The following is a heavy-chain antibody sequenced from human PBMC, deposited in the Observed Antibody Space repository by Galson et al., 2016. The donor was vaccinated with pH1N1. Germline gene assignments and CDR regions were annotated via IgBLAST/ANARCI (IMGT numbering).Heavy chain of an antibody. CDR3: ATGSGNSWFDP. CDR1: GYSFIVHY. CDR2: INPNSGDT. J-gene: IGHJ5*02. D-gene: IGHD3-10*01. V-gene: IGHV1-2*02. Sequence: SVKVSCKASGYSFIVHYMHWVRQAPGHGLEWMGWINPNSGDTKYAQNFQGRVTLTRDTSINTAYMELSGLTSDDTAVYYCATGSGNSWFDPWGQGTLVTVSS.